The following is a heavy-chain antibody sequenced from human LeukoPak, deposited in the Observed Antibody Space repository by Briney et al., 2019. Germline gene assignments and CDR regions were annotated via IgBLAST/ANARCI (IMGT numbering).Heavy chain of an antibody. D-gene: IGHD1-14*01. CDR3: ARELTGMRAFDI. CDR1: GGSISSYY. J-gene: IGHJ3*02. V-gene: IGHV4-59*01. CDR2: IYYSGST. Sequence: SETLSLTCTVSGGSISSYYWSWIRQPPGKGLEWIGYIYYSGSTNYHPSLKSRVTISVDTSKNQFSLKLSSVTAADTAVYYCARELTGMRAFDIWGQGTMVTVSS.